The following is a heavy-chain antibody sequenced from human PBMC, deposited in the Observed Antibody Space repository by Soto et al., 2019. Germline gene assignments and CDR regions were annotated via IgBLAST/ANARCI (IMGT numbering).Heavy chain of an antibody. CDR3: ARDLDGVAAAGIFDP. Sequence: SETLSLTCTVSGGSISSYYWIWIRQPPGKGLEWIGYIYYSGSTNYNPSLKSRVTISVDTSKNQFSLKLSSVTAADTAVYYCARDLDGVAAAGIFDPWGQGTLVTVSS. CDR2: IYYSGST. CDR1: GGSISSYY. V-gene: IGHV4-59*01. J-gene: IGHJ5*02. D-gene: IGHD6-13*01.